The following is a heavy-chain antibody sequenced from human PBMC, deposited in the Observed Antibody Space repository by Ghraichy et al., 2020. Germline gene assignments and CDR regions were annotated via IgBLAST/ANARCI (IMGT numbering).Heavy chain of an antibody. J-gene: IGHJ6*02. CDR2: IYDSVIT. V-gene: IGHV4-59*01. CDR3: ARGKDEDELLSGYYLYAMDV. Sequence: SETLSLTCTVSGTSIRNYYWSWIRQTPGKGLEWIGYIYDSVITSYNPSLKSRVTISEDTSKKQISLILSSVTAADTAVYYCARGKDEDELLSGYYLYAMDVWGQGTTVTVSS. CDR1: GTSIRNYY. D-gene: IGHD3-22*01.